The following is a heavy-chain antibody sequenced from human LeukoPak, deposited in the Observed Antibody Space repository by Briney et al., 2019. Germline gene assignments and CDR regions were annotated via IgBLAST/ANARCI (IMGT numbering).Heavy chain of an antibody. V-gene: IGHV4-59*01. J-gene: IGHJ4*02. D-gene: IGHD3/OR15-3a*01. CDR1: GGSISSYY. CDR2: IYYSGST. Sequence: PSETLSLTCTVSGGSISSYYWSWIRQPPGKGLEWIGYIYYSGSTNYNPSLKSRVTISVDTSKNQFSLKLSSVTAADTAVCYCAREVYGFSDYWGQGTLVTVSS. CDR3: AREVYGFSDY.